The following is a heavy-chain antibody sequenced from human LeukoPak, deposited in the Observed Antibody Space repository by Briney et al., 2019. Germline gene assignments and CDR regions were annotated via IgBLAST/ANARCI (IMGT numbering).Heavy chain of an antibody. CDR3: ASGDHTDY. Sequence: GGSLRLSCAASGFTFSDSAIHWVRQASGKGLEWVGRIRDKGYGHATAYAASVKGRFTLSRDDSKNTAYLQMNSLKTEDTALYYCASGDHTDYWGQGTLVTVSS. V-gene: IGHV3-73*01. CDR1: GFTFSDSA. J-gene: IGHJ4*02. CDR2: IRDKGYGHAT.